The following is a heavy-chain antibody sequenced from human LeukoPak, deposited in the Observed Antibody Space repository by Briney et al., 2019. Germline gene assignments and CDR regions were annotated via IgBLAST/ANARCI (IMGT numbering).Heavy chain of an antibody. J-gene: IGHJ4*02. V-gene: IGHV4-59*08. CDR3: ARRGNYYGSGSYFVVFDY. D-gene: IGHD3-10*01. CDR2: IYYSGST. CDR1: GGSISSYY. Sequence: SETLSLTCTVSGGSISSYYWSWIRQPPGKGLEWIGYIYYSGSTNYNPSLKSRVTISVDTSKNQFSLKLSSVTAADTAVYYCARRGNYYGSGSYFVVFDYWGQGTLVTVSS.